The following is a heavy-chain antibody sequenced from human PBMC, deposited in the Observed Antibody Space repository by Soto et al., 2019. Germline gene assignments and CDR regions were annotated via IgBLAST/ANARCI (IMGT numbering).Heavy chain of an antibody. CDR1: GFTFSSYA. CDR3: AREGVLVPAAMGGFDY. Sequence: QVQLVESGGGVVQPGRSLRLSCAASGFTFSSYAMHWVRQAPGKGLEGVAVISYDGSNKYYADSVKGRFTISRDNSKNTLYLQMNSLRAEDTAVYYCAREGVLVPAAMGGFDYWGQGTLVTVSS. D-gene: IGHD2-2*01. V-gene: IGHV3-30-3*01. CDR2: ISYDGSNK. J-gene: IGHJ4*02.